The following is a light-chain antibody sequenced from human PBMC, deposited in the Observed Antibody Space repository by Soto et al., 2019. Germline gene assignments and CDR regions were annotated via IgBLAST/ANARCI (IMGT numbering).Light chain of an antibody. CDR3: SSFTSRFTFV. J-gene: IGLJ1*01. CDR2: EVN. V-gene: IGLV2-14*02. CDR1: SSDFGNYNL. Sequence: QSVLTQPASVSGSPGQSITISCTGTSSDFGNYNLVSWYQQHPGKVPKLILFEVNKRPSGVSGRFSGSKSGNTASLTISGLQAEDEADYYCSSFTSRFTFVFGTGTKVTVL.